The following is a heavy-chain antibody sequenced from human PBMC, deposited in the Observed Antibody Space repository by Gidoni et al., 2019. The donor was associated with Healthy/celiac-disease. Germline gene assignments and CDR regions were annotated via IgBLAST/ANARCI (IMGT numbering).Heavy chain of an antibody. V-gene: IGHV3-23*01. CDR3: ARRGGPYCSSTSCSIDYYYYYGMDV. Sequence: EVQLLESGGGLVQPGGYLSLSCAGSGFTLSSYAMSWVRQCPGTGLWWVPAISVRGGSTYYADSVKGRFTFSKDNSKNTLYLKMNSLRAEDTAVYYCARRGGPYCSSTSCSIDYYYYYGMDVWGQGTTVTVSS. J-gene: IGHJ6*02. D-gene: IGHD2-2*01. CDR1: GFTLSSYA. CDR2: ISVRGGST.